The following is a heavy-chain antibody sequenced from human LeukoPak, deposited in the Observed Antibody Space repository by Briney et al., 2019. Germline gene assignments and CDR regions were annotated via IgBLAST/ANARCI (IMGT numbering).Heavy chain of an antibody. Sequence: ASVTVSCRASGYTFTSYGISWVRQAPGQGLEWRGWISAYNGNTNYAQKLQGRVTMTTDTSTSTAYMELRSLRSDDTAVYYCARTRPHNYYDSSGYPNFDYWGQGTLVTVSS. CDR3: ARTRPHNYYDSSGYPNFDY. CDR2: ISAYNGNT. D-gene: IGHD3-22*01. CDR1: GYTFTSYG. J-gene: IGHJ4*02. V-gene: IGHV1-18*01.